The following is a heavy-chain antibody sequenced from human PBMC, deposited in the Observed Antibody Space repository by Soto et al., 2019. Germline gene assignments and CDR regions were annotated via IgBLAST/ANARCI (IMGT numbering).Heavy chain of an antibody. D-gene: IGHD2-2*01. CDR1: GFNFITYG. J-gene: IGHJ5*02. CDR3: ARGPEYQLLFGSFDP. V-gene: IGHV3-33*01. CDR2: IWYDGSNK. Sequence: LRLSCAASGFNFITYGMHWVRQAPGKGLEWVAVIWYDGSNKYYADSVKGRFTISRDNSNNTVYLQMNSLRAEDTAVYYCARGPEYQLLFGSFDPWGQGTLVTVSS.